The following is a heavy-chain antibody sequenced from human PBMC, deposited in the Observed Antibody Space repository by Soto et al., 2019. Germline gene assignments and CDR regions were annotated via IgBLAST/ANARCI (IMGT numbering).Heavy chain of an antibody. CDR1: GLTFGSRA. CDR2: ITDTGGDA. Sequence: VGSLRLSCVASGLTFGSRAMSWVRQAPGEGLQWVSTITDTGGDAKYADSVRGRFVISRDNSKKTPYLQMTSLTAEDSAMYFCARGSTDSYPGSRIFDFWGRGTLVTVSS. J-gene: IGHJ4*02. D-gene: IGHD3-10*01. V-gene: IGHV3-23*01. CDR3: ARGSTDSYPGSRIFDF.